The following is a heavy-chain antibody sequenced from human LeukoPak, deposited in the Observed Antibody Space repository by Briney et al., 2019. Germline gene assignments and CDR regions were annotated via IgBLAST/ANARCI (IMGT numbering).Heavy chain of an antibody. CDR2: INHSGST. D-gene: IGHD5-18*01. CDR1: GGSFSGYY. CDR3: ARVLNTAMIDQ. V-gene: IGHV4-34*01. J-gene: IGHJ4*02. Sequence: PSETLSLTCAVYGGSFSGYYWSWIRQPPGKGLEWIGEINHSGSTNYNPSLKSRVTISIDTSKNQFSLKLSSVTAADTAVYYCARVLNTAMIDQWGQGTLVTVSS.